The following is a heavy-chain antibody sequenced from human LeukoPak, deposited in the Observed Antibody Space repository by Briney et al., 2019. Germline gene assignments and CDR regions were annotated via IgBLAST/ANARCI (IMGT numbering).Heavy chain of an antibody. CDR1: SGSISNNSYF. CDR2: IYYSGST. Sequence: SETLSLTCTVSSGSISNNSYFWGWIRQSPGKGLEWIGSIYYSGSTYYNPSLKSRVTTSVDTSKNQFSLKLSSVTAADTAVYYCARLRRRDGYNFDYWGQETLVTVSS. J-gene: IGHJ4*02. V-gene: IGHV4-39*01. CDR3: ARLRRRDGYNFDY. D-gene: IGHD5-24*01.